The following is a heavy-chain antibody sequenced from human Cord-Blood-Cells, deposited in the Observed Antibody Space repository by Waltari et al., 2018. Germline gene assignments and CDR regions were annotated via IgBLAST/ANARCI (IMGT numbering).Heavy chain of an antibody. Sequence: QVQLQESGPGLVKPSETLSLTCTVSGYSISSGYYWGWIRQPPGKGLEWIGSIYHSGSTYYNPSLKSRVTISVDTSKNQFSLKLSSGTAADTAVYYCARGNYMDVWGKGTTVTVSS. V-gene: IGHV4-38-2*02. CDR3: ARGNYMDV. CDR2: IYHSGST. J-gene: IGHJ6*03. CDR1: GYSISSGYY.